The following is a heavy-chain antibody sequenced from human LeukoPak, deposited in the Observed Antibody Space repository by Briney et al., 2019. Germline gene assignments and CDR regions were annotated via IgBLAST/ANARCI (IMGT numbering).Heavy chain of an antibody. Sequence: GGSLRLSCAASGFTFSSYGMHWVRQAPGKGLEWVTFIRYDGSNKNYADSVKGRFTISRDNSKNTPYLQMNSLKTEDTAVYYCTTETVGATPPFDYWGQGTLVTVSS. CDR2: IRYDGSNK. CDR1: GFTFSSYG. J-gene: IGHJ4*02. V-gene: IGHV3-30*02. CDR3: TTETVGATPPFDY. D-gene: IGHD1-26*01.